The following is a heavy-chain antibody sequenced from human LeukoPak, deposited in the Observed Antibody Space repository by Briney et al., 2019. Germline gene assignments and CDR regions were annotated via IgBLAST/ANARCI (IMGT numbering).Heavy chain of an antibody. CDR3: ASDPDKDFWSGYLGYMDV. V-gene: IGHV3-74*01. Sequence: PGESLRLSSAASGFTFTNYWMDCVRQSPGKGLVWVSRVSSDGTTTSSADSGRFTISRDNAKNTVYLQMNSLRVEDTGVYYCASDPDKDFWSGYLGYMDVWGKGTTVTVS. J-gene: IGHJ6*03. CDR2: VSSDGTTT. CDR1: GFTFTNYW. D-gene: IGHD3-3*01.